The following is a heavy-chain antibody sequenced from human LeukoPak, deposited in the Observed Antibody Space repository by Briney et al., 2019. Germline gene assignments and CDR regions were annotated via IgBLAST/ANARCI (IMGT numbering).Heavy chain of an antibody. J-gene: IGHJ4*02. D-gene: IGHD6-19*01. CDR1: GFTFSSYS. CDR3: ARSKRIAVAGTVDY. V-gene: IGHV3-48*01. CDR2: ISSSSSTI. Sequence: PGGSLRLSCAASGFTFSSYSMNWVRQAPGKGREWVSYISSSSSTIYYADSVKGRFTISRDNAKNSLYLQMNSLRAEDTAVYYCARSKRIAVAGTVDYWGQGTLVTVSS.